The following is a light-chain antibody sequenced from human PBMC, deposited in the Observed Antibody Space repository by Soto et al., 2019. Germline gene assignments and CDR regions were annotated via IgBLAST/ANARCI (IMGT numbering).Light chain of an antibody. CDR2: EVN. CDR1: SSNVGSYKL. J-gene: IGLJ1*01. Sequence: QSALTQPASVSGSPGQSITISCTGTSSNVGSYKLVSWYQQHPGKAPKLMIFEVNKRPSGVSNRFSGSKSGNTASLTISGLKVEDEADYYCWSSGGRPNNVFGNWKKVTVL. CDR3: WSSGGRPNNV. V-gene: IGLV2-23*02.